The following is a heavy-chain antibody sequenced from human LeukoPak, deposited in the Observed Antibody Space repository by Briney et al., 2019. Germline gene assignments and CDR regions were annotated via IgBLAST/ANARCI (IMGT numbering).Heavy chain of an antibody. Sequence: GGSLRLSCAASGFTFSSYSMNWVRQAPGKGLEWVSSISSSSSYIYYADSVKGRFTISRDNAKNSLYLQMNSLRAEDTAVYYCARLRVRQYYYDRSGYYLGGDYWGQGTLVTVSS. V-gene: IGHV3-21*01. J-gene: IGHJ4*02. CDR3: ARLRVRQYYYDRSGYYLGGDY. CDR1: GFTFSSYS. CDR2: ISSSSSYI. D-gene: IGHD3-22*01.